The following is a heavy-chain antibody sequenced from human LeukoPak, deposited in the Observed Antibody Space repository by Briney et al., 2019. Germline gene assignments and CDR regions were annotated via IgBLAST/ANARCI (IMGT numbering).Heavy chain of an antibody. V-gene: IGHV1-18*01. CDR1: GYTFTSYG. J-gene: IGHJ6*03. CDR3: AKTTVTSEEYYYYYMDV. D-gene: IGHD4-11*01. Sequence: ASVKVSCKTSGYTFTSYGVSWVRQAPGQGLEWMGWIVTYNGNTYYSQKFQGRVTMNTDTSKSTAYLELRSLRSDDTAVYYCAKTTVTSEEYYYYYMDVWGKGTTVTVSS. CDR2: IVTYNGNT.